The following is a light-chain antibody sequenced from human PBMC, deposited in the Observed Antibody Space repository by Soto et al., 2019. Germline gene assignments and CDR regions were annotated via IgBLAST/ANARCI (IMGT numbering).Light chain of an antibody. CDR3: ASWDNTLGADF. CDR2: DND. Sequence: QSVLTQPPSVSAAAGQRVTISCSGSRSNIGNTFVSWYQHLPGVAPKLLISDNDKRPSGISDRFSGSKSGASATLGISGLQTGDEAVYYCASWDNTLGADFFGTGTKLTVL. CDR1: RSNIGNTF. V-gene: IGLV1-51*01. J-gene: IGLJ1*01.